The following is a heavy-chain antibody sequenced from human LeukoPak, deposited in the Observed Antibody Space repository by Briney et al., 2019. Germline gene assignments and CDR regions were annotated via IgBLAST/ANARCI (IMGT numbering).Heavy chain of an antibody. CDR1: GFTFSDYS. CDR3: ARGEHGSAWLIDY. D-gene: IGHD1/OR15-1a*01. J-gene: IGHJ4*02. V-gene: IGHV3-48*02. Sequence: GGSLRLSCVTTGFTFSDYSMNWVRQAPGKGLEWISYITASSDNINYADSVRGRFTISRDNAKNSLYLQMNSLRDDDTAVYYCARGEHGSAWLIDYWGQGTLVTVSS. CDR2: ITASSDNI.